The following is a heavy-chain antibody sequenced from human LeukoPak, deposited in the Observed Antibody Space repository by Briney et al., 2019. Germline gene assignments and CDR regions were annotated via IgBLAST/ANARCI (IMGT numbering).Heavy chain of an antibody. J-gene: IGHJ5*02. CDR1: GFTFSNYG. V-gene: IGHV3-33*01. Sequence: PGGSLRLSCAASGFTFSNYGMHWVRQAPGKGLEWLAVIWYDGSSEFYADSVKGRFTISRDNSKNTLFLQMYSLRAEDTAVYYCARDPFPLHFAQTWFVPWGQGPLVTVFS. CDR2: IWYDGSSE. CDR3: ARDPFPLHFAQTWFVP. D-gene: IGHD2/OR15-2a*01.